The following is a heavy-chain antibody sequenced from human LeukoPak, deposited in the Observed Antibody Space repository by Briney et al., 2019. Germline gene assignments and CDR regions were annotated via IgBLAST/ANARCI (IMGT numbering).Heavy chain of an antibody. V-gene: IGHV3-64*01. CDR3: ARGTGATSY. J-gene: IGHJ4*02. Sequence: GGSLRLSCAASGFTFSSYAMHWVRQAPGKGLEYVPAISSNGGSTYYANSVKGRFTISRDNSKNTLYLQMGSLRAEDMAVYYCARGTGATSYWGQGTLVTVSS. D-gene: IGHD1-26*01. CDR1: GFTFSSYA. CDR2: ISSNGGST.